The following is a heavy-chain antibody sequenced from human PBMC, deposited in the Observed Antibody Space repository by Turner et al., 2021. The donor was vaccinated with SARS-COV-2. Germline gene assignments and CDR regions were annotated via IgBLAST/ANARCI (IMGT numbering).Heavy chain of an antibody. CDR3: AISAGSSGWHY. Sequence: QVQLVQSGAQAKNPRASVTVFCKTSGYSFTGYYMHWVRQAGGQGFGCMRFINPNSGCTNYAQKCRGRVTMARDTSNFTVYMKLSRLGSDDVSVYYWAISAGSSGWHYWGQGTLVTVSS. D-gene: IGHD6-19*01. CDR2: INPNSGCT. CDR1: GYSFTGYY. J-gene: IGHJ4*02. V-gene: IGHV1-2*02.